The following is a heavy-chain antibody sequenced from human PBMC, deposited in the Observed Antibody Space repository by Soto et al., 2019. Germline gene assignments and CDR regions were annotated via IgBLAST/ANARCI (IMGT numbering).Heavy chain of an antibody. CDR1: GGSISSSSYY. D-gene: IGHD3-10*01. V-gene: IGHV4-39*01. CDR3: ARHILGSGSYYIYYYYGMDV. J-gene: IGHJ6*02. CDR2: IYYSGST. Sequence: SETLSLTCPVSGGSISSSSYYWGWIRQPPGKGLEWIGSIYYSGSTYYNPSLKSRVTISVDTSKNQFSLKLSSVTAADTAVYYCARHILGSGSYYIYYYYGMDVWGQGTTVTVS.